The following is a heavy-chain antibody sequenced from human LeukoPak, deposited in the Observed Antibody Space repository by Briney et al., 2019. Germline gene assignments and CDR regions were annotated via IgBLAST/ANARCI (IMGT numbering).Heavy chain of an antibody. CDR3: ARLGHQYDGFDV. J-gene: IGHJ3*01. V-gene: IGHV1-2*02. Sequence: ASVKVSCKASGYTFTGYYMHWVRQAPGQGLEWMGWINPNSGGTNYAQKFQGRVTMTRDTSISTAYLQWSSLKASDTAIYYCARLGHQYDGFDVWGQGTMVTVSS. CDR1: GYTFTGYY. D-gene: IGHD3/OR15-3a*01. CDR2: INPNSGGT.